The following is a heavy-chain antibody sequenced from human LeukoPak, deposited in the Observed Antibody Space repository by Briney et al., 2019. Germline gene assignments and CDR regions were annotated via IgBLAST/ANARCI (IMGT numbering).Heavy chain of an antibody. CDR2: ISYDGSNK. Sequence: GRSLRLSCAASGFTFSSYAMYWVRQAPGKGLEWVGVISYDGSNKYYADSVKGRFTISRDNSKNTLYVQMSSLRAEDTAVYYCARDSVYDSSKGAFDIWGKGTVVTVSS. J-gene: IGHJ3*02. V-gene: IGHV3-30*04. CDR3: ARDSVYDSSKGAFDI. D-gene: IGHD3-22*01. CDR1: GFTFSSYA.